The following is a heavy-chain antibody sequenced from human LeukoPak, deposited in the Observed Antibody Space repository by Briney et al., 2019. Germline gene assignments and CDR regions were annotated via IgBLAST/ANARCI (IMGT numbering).Heavy chain of an antibody. CDR2: MNPNSGNT. CDR3: ARAGAIHYYHYYGMDV. D-gene: IGHD4/OR15-4a*01. V-gene: IGHV1-8*01. Sequence: ASVKVSCKASGYTFTSYDINWVRQATGQGLEWMGWMNPNSGNTGYAQNFQGRVTMTRNTSISTAYMELSCLRSEDTAVYYCARAGAIHYYHYYGMDVWGQGTTVTVSS. CDR1: GYTFTSYD. J-gene: IGHJ6*02.